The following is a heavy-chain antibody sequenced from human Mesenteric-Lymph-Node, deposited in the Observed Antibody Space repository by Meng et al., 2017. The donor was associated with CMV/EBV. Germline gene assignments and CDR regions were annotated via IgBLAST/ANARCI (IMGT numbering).Heavy chain of an antibody. CDR1: GLTFSNFR. D-gene: IGHD6-13*01. V-gene: IGHV3-7*01. Sequence: GGSLRLSCAASGLTFSNFRMNWVRQAPGKGLEWVANIKQAGSETYYVDSVKGRFSISRDNAKDSLYLQMNSLRAEDTAVYYCARVRGGLSSSWYYFDYWGQGTLVTVSS. J-gene: IGHJ4*02. CDR2: IKQAGSET. CDR3: ARVRGGLSSSWYYFDY.